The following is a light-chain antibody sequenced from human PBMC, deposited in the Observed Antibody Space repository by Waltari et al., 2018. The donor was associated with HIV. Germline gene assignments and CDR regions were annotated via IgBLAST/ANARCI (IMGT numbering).Light chain of an antibody. CDR3: QQYDTSPWT. CDR1: LSVSSSY. V-gene: IGKV3-20*01. J-gene: IGKJ1*01. Sequence: EIVLTQSPGTLSLSPGEGATLSCRASLSVSSSYLAWYQQKPGQSPSLLIYDSSSRATGIPDRFSGSGSGTDFSLTISRLEPEDFAVYYCQQYDTSPWTFGQGTKVEIK. CDR2: DSS.